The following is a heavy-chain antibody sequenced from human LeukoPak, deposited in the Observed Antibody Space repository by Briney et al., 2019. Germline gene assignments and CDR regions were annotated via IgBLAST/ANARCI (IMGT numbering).Heavy chain of an antibody. Sequence: GGTLRLSCAASGFTFSSYGMSWVRQAPGKGLEWVSAISGSGGSTYYADSVKGRFTISRDNAKNSLYLQMNSLRAEDTAVYYCARDRGGYDVRYFDYWGQGTLVTVSS. D-gene: IGHD5-12*01. V-gene: IGHV3-23*01. J-gene: IGHJ4*02. CDR1: GFTFSSYG. CDR3: ARDRGGYDVRYFDY. CDR2: ISGSGGST.